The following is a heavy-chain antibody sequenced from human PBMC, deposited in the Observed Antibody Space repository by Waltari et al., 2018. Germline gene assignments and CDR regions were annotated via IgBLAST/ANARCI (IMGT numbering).Heavy chain of an antibody. CDR2: IYHSGST. J-gene: IGHJ2*01. CDR3: ARRHYYDSSGYFYWYFDL. CDR1: GYSISSGYY. D-gene: IGHD3-22*01. Sequence: QVQLQESGPGLVKPSETLSLTCAVSGYSISSGYYWGWIRQPPGKGLEWIGSIYHSGSTYDNPSLKSRVTISVDTSKNQFSLKLSSVTAADTAVYYCARRHYYDSSGYFYWYFDLWGRGTLVTVSS. V-gene: IGHV4-38-2*01.